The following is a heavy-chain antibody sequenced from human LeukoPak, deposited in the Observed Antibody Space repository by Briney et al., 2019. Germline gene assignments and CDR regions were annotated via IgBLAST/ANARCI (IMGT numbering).Heavy chain of an antibody. CDR1: GFTFSSYG. CDR3: AKDYGYQLLVGYFDY. CDR2: IRYDGSNK. V-gene: IGHV3-30*02. D-gene: IGHD2-2*01. Sequence: GGSLRLSCAASGFTFSSYGMHWVRQAPGKGLEWVAFIRYDGSNKYYADSVKGRFTISRDNSKNTLYLQMNSLRAEDTAVYYCAKDYGYQLLVGYFDYWGQGTLVTVSS. J-gene: IGHJ4*02.